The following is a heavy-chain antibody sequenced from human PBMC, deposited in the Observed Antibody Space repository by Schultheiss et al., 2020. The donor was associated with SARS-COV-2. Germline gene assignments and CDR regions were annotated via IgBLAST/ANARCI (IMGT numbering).Heavy chain of an antibody. CDR1: GFTFSSYS. D-gene: IGHD2-15*01. CDR3: AKDLTAVVVAANWFDP. V-gene: IGHV3-48*01. CDR2: ISDTLTII. J-gene: IGHJ5*02. Sequence: GGSLRLSCAASGFTFSSYSMNWVRQAPGKGLEWVSYISDTLTIITYADSVKGRFTISRDNSKNTLYLQMNSLRAEDTAVYYCAKDLTAVVVAANWFDPWGQGTLVTVSS.